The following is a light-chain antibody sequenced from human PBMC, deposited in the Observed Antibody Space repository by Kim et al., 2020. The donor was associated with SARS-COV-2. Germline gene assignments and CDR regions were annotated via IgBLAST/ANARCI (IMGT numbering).Light chain of an antibody. CDR2: QDN. CDR3: QAWDSSTHNYV. CDR1: KLGDKY. J-gene: IGLJ1*01. V-gene: IGLV3-1*01. Sequence: SYELTQPPSVSVSPGQTASITCSGYKLGDKYVSWYQQKPDQSPVVVIYQDNQRTSGIPERFSGSNSGNTATLTISGTQTMDEADYYCQAWDSSTHNYVFGAGTKVAVL.